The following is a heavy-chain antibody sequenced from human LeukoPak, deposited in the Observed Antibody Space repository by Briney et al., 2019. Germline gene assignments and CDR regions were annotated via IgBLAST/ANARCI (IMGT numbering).Heavy chain of an antibody. D-gene: IGHD6-19*01. CDR1: GGSISSSSNY. CDR3: ARLSVSGYYYFDY. J-gene: IGHJ4*02. Sequence: SETLSLTCTVSGGSISSSSNYWGWIRQPPGKGREWIGSIYYSGSTYYKTSLKSRVTISVDTSRNQFSLKLSSVTAADTAVYYCARLSVSGYYYFDYWGQGTLVTVSS. V-gene: IGHV4-39*01. CDR2: IYYSGST.